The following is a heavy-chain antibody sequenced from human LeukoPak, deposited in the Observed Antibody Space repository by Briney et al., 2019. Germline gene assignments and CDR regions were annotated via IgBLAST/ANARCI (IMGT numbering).Heavy chain of an antibody. CDR3: AREKYGDHCDQ. CDR2: IRNSGSTI. V-gene: IGHV3-48*03. J-gene: IGHJ4*02. D-gene: IGHD4-17*01. Sequence: GGSLRLSCAACGFTFSSYEMNWVRQARGKGLEWVSDIRNSGSTIYYADSVKGRLTISRDNAKNSLYLQMNSLRAEDTALYYWAREKYGDHCDQWGRRTLVTVSS. CDR1: GFTFSSYE.